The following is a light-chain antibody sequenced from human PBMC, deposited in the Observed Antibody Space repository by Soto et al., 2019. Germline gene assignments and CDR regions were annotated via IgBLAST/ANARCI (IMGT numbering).Light chain of an antibody. CDR2: AAS. CDR1: QGISNY. J-gene: IGKJ4*01. CDR3: QKYTNVPA. Sequence: DIQMTQSPSSLSASVGDRVTITCRASQGISNYLAWYQQIPGKVPKLLISAASTLQSGVPYRFSDSGSGTDFTLTISSLQPEDVATYYCQKYTNVPAFGGGTKVEIK. V-gene: IGKV1-27*01.